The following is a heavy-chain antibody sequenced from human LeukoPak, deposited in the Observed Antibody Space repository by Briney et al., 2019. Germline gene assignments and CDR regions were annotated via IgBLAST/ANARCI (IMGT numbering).Heavy chain of an antibody. D-gene: IGHD3-10*01. CDR1: GFTVNSNY. CDR2: IDTGGST. J-gene: IGHJ4*02. Sequence: GGSLRLSCAASGFTVNSNYMSWVRQAPGKGLEWVSVIDTGGSTYYADSVKGRFTISRDNSKNTVYLQMTSLRAEDTAVYYCAKDPTYGSGSFYYFDYWGQGTLVTVSS. V-gene: IGHV3-66*01. CDR3: AKDPTYGSGSFYYFDY.